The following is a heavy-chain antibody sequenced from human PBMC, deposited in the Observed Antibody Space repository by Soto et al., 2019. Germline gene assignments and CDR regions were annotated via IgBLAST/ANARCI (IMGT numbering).Heavy chain of an antibody. CDR2: ISYDGSNK. J-gene: IGHJ3*02. CDR1: GFTFSSYG. D-gene: IGHD3-22*01. CDR3: AKVYYDSSGYDAFDI. V-gene: IGHV3-30*18. Sequence: LRLSCAASGFTFSSYGMHWVRQAPGKGLEWVAVISYDGSNKYYADSVKGRFTISRDNSKNTLYLQMNSLRAEDTAVYYCAKVYYDSSGYDAFDIWGQGTMVTVSS.